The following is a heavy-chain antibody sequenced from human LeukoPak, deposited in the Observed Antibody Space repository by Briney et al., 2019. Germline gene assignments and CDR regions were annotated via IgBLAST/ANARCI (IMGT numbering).Heavy chain of an antibody. D-gene: IGHD3-10*01. CDR1: GYTFTSYY. J-gene: IGHJ5*02. CDR3: ARDQGYYGSGSYSWFDP. V-gene: IGHV1-46*01. Sequence: ASVKVSCKASGYTFTSYYMHWVRQAPGQGLEWMGIINPSGGSTSYAQKFQGRVTMTRDMSTSTVYMELSGLRSEDTAVYYCARDQGYYGSGSYSWFDPWGQGTLVTVSS. CDR2: INPSGGST.